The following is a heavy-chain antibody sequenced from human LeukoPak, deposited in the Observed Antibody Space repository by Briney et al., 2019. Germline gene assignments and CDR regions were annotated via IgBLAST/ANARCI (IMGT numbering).Heavy chain of an antibody. D-gene: IGHD6-13*01. CDR1: GFTFSSYW. CDR2: IKQDGSET. CDR3: ASPPSLGY. Sequence: GGSLRLSCAAFGFTFSSYWMYWVRQAPGKGLEWVANIKQDGSETYYVDSVKGRFTISRDNAKNSLYLQMNTLRAEDTAVYYCASPPSLGYWGQGTLVTVSS. J-gene: IGHJ4*02. V-gene: IGHV3-7*03.